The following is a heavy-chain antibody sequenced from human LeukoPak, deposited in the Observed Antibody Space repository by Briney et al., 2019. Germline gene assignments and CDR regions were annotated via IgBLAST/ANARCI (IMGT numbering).Heavy chain of an antibody. J-gene: IGHJ4*02. CDR2: ISGSGGST. CDR3: AKTTTVTTYYFDY. D-gene: IGHD4-17*01. CDR1: GFTFSSYS. Sequence: GGSLRLSCAASGFTFSSYSMNWVRQAPGKGLEWVSAISGSGGSTYYADSVKGRFTISRDNSKNTLYLQMNSLRAEDTAVYYCAKTTTVTTYYFDYRGQGTLVTVSS. V-gene: IGHV3-23*01.